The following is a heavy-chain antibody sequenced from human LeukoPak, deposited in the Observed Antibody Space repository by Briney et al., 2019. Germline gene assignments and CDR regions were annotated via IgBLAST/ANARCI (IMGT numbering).Heavy chain of an antibody. V-gene: IGHV1-69*13. Sequence: ASVKVSFKASGGTFSSYAISWVRQAPGQGLEWMGGIIPIFGTANYAQKFQGRVTITADESTSTAYMELSSLRSEDTAVYYCAGRPYYYDSSGTPPRRAFDLWGRGTLVTVSS. J-gene: IGHJ2*01. CDR1: GGTFSSYA. CDR2: IIPIFGTA. D-gene: IGHD3-22*01. CDR3: AGRPYYYDSSGTPPRRAFDL.